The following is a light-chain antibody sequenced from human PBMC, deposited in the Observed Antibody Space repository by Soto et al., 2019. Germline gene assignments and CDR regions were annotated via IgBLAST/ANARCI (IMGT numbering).Light chain of an antibody. CDR3: QSSYGTNRV. CDR1: SGNIASNY. CDR2: ENN. J-gene: IGLJ3*02. V-gene: IGLV6-57*04. Sequence: NFMLTQPHSVSGSPGETVIISCTRSSGNIASNYVHWYQQRPGSAPTIVIYENNQRPSGVPDRFSGSNDRSSNSASLTISGLKTEDEADFYCQSSYGTNRVFGGGTKLTVL.